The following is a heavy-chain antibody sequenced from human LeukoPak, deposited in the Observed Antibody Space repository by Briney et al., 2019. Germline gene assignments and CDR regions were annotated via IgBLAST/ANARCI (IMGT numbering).Heavy chain of an antibody. Sequence: GGSLRLSCEASGFAFGSYAMTWVRQAPGKGLNWVSVIGASGADTYYADSVKGRFTVSRDNAKNTLYLHMSSLRAEDTAVYFCARRPRDSSGYYLGAFHDWGQGTTVTVSS. J-gene: IGHJ3*01. D-gene: IGHD3-22*01. CDR3: ARRPRDSSGYYLGAFHD. CDR1: GFAFGSYA. CDR2: IGASGADT. V-gene: IGHV3-23*01.